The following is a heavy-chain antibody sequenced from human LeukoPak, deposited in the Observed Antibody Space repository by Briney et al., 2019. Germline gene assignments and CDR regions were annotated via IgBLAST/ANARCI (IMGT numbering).Heavy chain of an antibody. CDR1: GGSISSYY. J-gene: IGHJ4*02. CDR3: ARGRGSYFDY. D-gene: IGHD3-16*01. CDR2: IYYSGST. Sequence: SETLSLTCTVSGGSISSYYWSWIRQPPGKGLEWTGYIYYSGSTNYNPSLKSRVTISVDTSKNQFSLKLSSVTAADTAVYYCARGRGSYFDYWGQGTLVTVSS. V-gene: IGHV4-59*01.